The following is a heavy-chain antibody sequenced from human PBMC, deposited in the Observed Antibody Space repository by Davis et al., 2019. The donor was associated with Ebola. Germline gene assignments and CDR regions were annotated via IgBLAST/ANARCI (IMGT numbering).Heavy chain of an antibody. CDR2: IYPGDSDT. V-gene: IGHV5-51*01. Sequence: GESLKISCAASGYSFTSYWIGWVRQMPGKGLEWMAIIYPGDSDTRYSPSFHGHVPISADKSISTAYLQWSSLKASDTAMYYCARLTIPLGSYGMDVWGQGTTVTVSS. D-gene: IGHD3-3*01. J-gene: IGHJ6*02. CDR1: GYSFTSYW. CDR3: ARLTIPLGSYGMDV.